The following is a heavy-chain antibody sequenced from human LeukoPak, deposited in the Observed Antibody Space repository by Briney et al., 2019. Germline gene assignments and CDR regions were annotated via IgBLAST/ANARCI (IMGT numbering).Heavy chain of an antibody. CDR3: ARRSELSIAAAGSRYYFDY. V-gene: IGHV3-21*01. D-gene: IGHD6-13*01. CDR2: ISSSSSYV. J-gene: IGHJ4*02. Sequence: GGSLRLSCAASGFTFSSYSMNWVRQAPGKGLEWVSSISSSSSYVYYADSVKGRFTISRDNAKNSLYLQMNSLRAEDTAVYYCARRSELSIAAAGSRYYFDYWGQGTLVTVSS. CDR1: GFTFSSYS.